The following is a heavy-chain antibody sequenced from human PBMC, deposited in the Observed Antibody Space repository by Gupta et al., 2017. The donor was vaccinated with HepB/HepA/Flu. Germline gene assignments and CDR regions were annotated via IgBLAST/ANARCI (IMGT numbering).Heavy chain of an antibody. Sequence: EVQLLESGGDFVQPGGSLRLSCAASGFTFSSYAVSWVRQAPGKGLEWISTFSGSGSGTYFADSVKGRFTISRDDSKNTLYLQMNSLRAEDTAIYYCAKDHYSDGSSFYAYWGQGTLVTVSS. CDR3: AKDHYSDGSSFYAY. CDR2: FSGSGSGT. CDR1: GFTFSSYA. J-gene: IGHJ4*02. V-gene: IGHV3-23*01. D-gene: IGHD3-22*01.